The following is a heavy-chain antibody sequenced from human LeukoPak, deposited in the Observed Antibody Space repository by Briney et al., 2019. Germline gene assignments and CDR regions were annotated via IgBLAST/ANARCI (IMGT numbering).Heavy chain of an antibody. CDR2: ISYSGST. Sequence: SETLSLTCAVSDDSIRSSAYYWSWIRQPPGKGLEWVGYISYSGSTNYNPSLKSRVTISVDTSKSQFSLKLSSVTAADTAVYYCARAFYGDYFDYWGQGTLVTVSS. CDR3: ARAFYGDYFDY. CDR1: DDSIRSSAYY. D-gene: IGHD4-17*01. V-gene: IGHV4-61*08. J-gene: IGHJ4*02.